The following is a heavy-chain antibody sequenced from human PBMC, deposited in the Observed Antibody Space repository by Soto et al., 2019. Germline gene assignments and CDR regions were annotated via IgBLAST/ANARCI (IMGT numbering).Heavy chain of an antibody. D-gene: IGHD3-9*01. CDR1: GGSVSSGSYY. V-gene: IGHV4-61*01. CDR2: IYYSGST. Sequence: TSETLSLTCTVSGGSVSSGSYYWSWIRQPPGKGLEWIGYIYYSGSTNYNPSLKSRVTISVDTSKNQFSLKLSSVTAADTAVYYCARDQSGRYFDWFGFDPWGQGTLVTVSS. J-gene: IGHJ5*02. CDR3: ARDQSGRYFDWFGFDP.